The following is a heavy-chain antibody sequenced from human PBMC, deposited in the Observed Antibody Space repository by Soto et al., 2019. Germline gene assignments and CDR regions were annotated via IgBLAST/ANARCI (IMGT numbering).Heavy chain of an antibody. CDR2: IYQSGST. J-gene: IGHJ4*02. CDR1: GGSISSGDYS. CDR3: ARGSRSSWHFDY. D-gene: IGHD6-13*01. Sequence: SETLSLTCAVSGGSISSGDYSWNWIRQPPGKGLEWIGFIYQSGSTYYNPSLKSRVSISIGRSKNQFSLKLTSVTAADTAVYYCARGSRSSWHFDYWGQGTLVTVSS. V-gene: IGHV4-30-2*01.